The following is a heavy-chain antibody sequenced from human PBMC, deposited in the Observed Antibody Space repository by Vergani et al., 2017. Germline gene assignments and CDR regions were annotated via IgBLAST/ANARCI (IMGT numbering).Heavy chain of an antibody. Sequence: EVQLVESGGRVVRPGGSLRLSCISSGFKFDDYGMNWVRHVPGKGLEWVAGVIWNGVGSAYADSVRGRFIISRDNAKNSLFLQMNSLRVEDTALYYCATIDSSGYYPSYNVPDYWGQGTQVTVSS. D-gene: IGHD3-22*01. CDR2: VIWNGVGS. V-gene: IGHV3-20*04. CDR1: GFKFDDYG. J-gene: IGHJ4*02. CDR3: ATIDSSGYYPSYNVPDY.